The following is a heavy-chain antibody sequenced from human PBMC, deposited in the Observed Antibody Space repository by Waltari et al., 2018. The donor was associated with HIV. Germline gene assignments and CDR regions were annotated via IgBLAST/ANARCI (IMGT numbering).Heavy chain of an antibody. CDR2: ISRSSSFI. CDR3: AREDYSGYVGHAFDI. D-gene: IGHD5-12*01. Sequence: QLVESGGGLVKPGGALSLCCGAAGLTVGFRASTMTWARQAPGKGLEWVASISRSSSFIYTAESVKGRFTISRDNVKKSVDLQMNSLRPEDTAVYYCAREDYSGYVGHAFDIWGQGTMVTVSS. J-gene: IGHJ3*02. CDR1: GLTVGFRAST. V-gene: IGHV3-21*02.